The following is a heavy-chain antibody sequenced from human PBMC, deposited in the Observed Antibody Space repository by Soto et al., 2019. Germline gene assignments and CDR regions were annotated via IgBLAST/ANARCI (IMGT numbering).Heavy chain of an antibody. CDR2: ISYDGSNT. V-gene: IGHV3-30*03. CDR3: VRGLFLDYYYYGMDV. J-gene: IGHJ6*02. Sequence: GGSLRLSCAASGFTFSGYGMHLVRQAPGKGLGWGAGISYDGSNTYYADSLKGRFTISRNNSNNTLYLQMDRLRGEDTAVYYCVRGLFLDYYYYGMDVWGQGTTVTASS. CDR1: GFTFSGYG.